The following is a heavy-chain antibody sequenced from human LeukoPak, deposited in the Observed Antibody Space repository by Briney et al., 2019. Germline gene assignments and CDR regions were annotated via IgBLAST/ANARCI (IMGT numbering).Heavy chain of an antibody. CDR2: ISSTSSYI. J-gene: IGHJ6*03. CDR1: GFTFSIYS. CDR3: ARLDRADYSTSPVPYHNYYMNT. Sequence: GGSLXLSCAASGFTFSIYSVTWVRQAPGKGLEWVASISSTSSYIYYADSVRGRFTISRDKDQYFAYLQMNRLRAEDTAVYYCARLDRADYSTSPVPYHNYYMNTWDKGTTVIVSS. D-gene: IGHD6-13*01. V-gene: IGHV3-21*06.